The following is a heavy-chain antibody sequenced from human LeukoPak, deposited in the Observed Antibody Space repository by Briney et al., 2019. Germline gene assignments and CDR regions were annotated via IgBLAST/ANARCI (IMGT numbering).Heavy chain of an antibody. CDR2: VSGSGGST. J-gene: IGHJ4*02. V-gene: IGHV3-23*01. CDR1: GITFSSYA. CDR3: AKDLWDSGSQAYFDY. Sequence: GGSLRLSCAASGITFSSYAMSWVRQAPGKGLEWVSGVSGSGGSTYYADSVKSRFTISRDNSKNTLYLQMNSLRAEDTAVYYCAKDLWDSGSQAYFDYWGQGTLVTVSS. D-gene: IGHD3-10*01.